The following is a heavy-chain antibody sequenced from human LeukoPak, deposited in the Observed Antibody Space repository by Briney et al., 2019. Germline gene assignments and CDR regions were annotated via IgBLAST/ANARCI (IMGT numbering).Heavy chain of an antibody. Sequence: KASETLSLTCAVYGGSFSGYYWSWIRQPPGKGLEWIGEINHSGSTNYNPSLKSRVTISVDTSKNQFSLKLSSVTAADTAVYYCASNDYGDPTLGYYYYGMDVWGQGTTVTVSS. D-gene: IGHD4-17*01. CDR2: INHSGST. CDR1: GGSFSGYY. J-gene: IGHJ6*02. CDR3: ASNDYGDPTLGYYYYGMDV. V-gene: IGHV4-34*01.